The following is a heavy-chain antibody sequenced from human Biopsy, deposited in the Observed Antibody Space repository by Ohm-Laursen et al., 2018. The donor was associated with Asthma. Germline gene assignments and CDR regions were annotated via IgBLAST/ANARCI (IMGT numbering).Heavy chain of an antibody. Sequence: ASVKVSCKLSGYSLTDLSMHWVRQAPGQGLEWMGGHDHEEGGTVSARRFQGRVTMTEDTSTDTAYMELSSLSSDDTAVYYCASDFPKDYVRYNFQFWGQGTLVTVPS. CDR1: GYSLTDLS. CDR3: ASDFPKDYVRYNFQF. D-gene: IGHD4-17*01. V-gene: IGHV1-24*01. CDR2: HDHEEGGT. J-gene: IGHJ4*02.